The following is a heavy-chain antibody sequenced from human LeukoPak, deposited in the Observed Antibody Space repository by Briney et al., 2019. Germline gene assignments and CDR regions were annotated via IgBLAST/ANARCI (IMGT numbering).Heavy chain of an antibody. Sequence: GGSLRLSCAASGFTVSGNYMSWVRQAPGKGLEWVSVIYSGGSTYYADSVKGRFTISRDNSKHTLYLQMNSLRAEDTAVYYCARAPGAGRYYSYDYWGQGILVTVSS. V-gene: IGHV3-53*01. CDR2: IYSGGST. J-gene: IGHJ4*02. CDR3: ARAPGAGRYYSYDY. D-gene: IGHD3-10*01. CDR1: GFTVSGNY.